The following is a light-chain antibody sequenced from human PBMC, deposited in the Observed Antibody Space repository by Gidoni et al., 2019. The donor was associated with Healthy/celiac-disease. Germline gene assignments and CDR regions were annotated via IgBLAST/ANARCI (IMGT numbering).Light chain of an antibody. CDR2: AAS. CDR3: QQSYSRAGLT. J-gene: IGKJ4*01. V-gene: IGKV1-39*01. Sequence: DIQMTQSPSSLSASVGDRVTITCRASQSISSYLNWYQQKPGKAPKLLIYAASSLQSGVPSRFSGSGSGTDFTLTISSLQPEDFATYYCQQSYSRAGLTFGGGTKVEIK. CDR1: QSISSY.